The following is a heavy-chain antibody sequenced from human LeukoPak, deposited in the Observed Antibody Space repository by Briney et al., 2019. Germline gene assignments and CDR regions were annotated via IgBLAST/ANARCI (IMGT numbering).Heavy chain of an antibody. D-gene: IGHD1-1*01. CDR2: ISVGGATI. Sequence: GSPPFSCVASGFPFSDYYMTWSRQAPGEGLEWVSYISVGGATISYADSVKGRFTISRDNAKNSLYLQLKSVRAEDTAMYYCARDNSSLDYWGQGTPVTVAS. CDR3: ARDNSSLDY. V-gene: IGHV3-11*01. J-gene: IGHJ4*02. CDR1: GFPFSDYY.